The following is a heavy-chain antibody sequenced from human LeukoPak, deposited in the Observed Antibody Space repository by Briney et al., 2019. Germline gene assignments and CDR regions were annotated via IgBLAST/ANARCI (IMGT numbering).Heavy chain of an antibody. CDR3: ARDRYYGSGSSDY. Sequence: GGSLRLSCAASGFTVSSNYMSWVRQAPGKGLEWVSVIYSGGSTYYADSVKGRFTISRDNSKNTLYLQMNSLRAEDTAVYYCARDRYYGSGSSDYWGQGTLVTVSS. CDR2: IYSGGST. V-gene: IGHV3-66*01. CDR1: GFTVSSNY. D-gene: IGHD3-10*01. J-gene: IGHJ4*02.